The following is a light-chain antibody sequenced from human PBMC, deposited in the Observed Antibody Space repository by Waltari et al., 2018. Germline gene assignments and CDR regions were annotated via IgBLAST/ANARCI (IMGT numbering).Light chain of an antibody. CDR2: DES. V-gene: IGKV3-11*01. J-gene: IGKJ1*01. CDR1: QSISSH. CDR3: QQRSNLWT. Sequence: ETVLTQSPATLSLSPGERATLSCRASQSISSHLAWYQQKPGQPPRLLIYDESKRATGIPARFSCSGSETDFTLTISSLEPEDFAVYYCQQRSNLWTFGQGTKVEIK.